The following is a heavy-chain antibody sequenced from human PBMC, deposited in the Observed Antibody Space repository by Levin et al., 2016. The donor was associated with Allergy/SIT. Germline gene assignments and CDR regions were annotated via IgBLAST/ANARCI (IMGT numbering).Heavy chain of an antibody. V-gene: IGHV4-31*03. D-gene: IGHD3-22*01. J-gene: IGHJ4*02. CDR3: ARGEEDQSGYYYTYYFDY. CDR1: GGSISSGGYY. CDR2: IYYSGST. Sequence: SETLSLTCTVSGGSISSGGYYWSWIRQHPGKGLEWIGYIYYSGSTYYNPSLKSRVTISVDTSKNQFSLKLSSVTAADTAVYYCARGEEDQSGYYYTYYFDYWGQGTLVTVSS.